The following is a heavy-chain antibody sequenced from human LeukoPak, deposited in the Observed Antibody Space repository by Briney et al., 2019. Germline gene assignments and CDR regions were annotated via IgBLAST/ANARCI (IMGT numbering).Heavy chain of an antibody. J-gene: IGHJ4*02. D-gene: IGHD3-3*01. CDR1: GGSISSSNYY. CDR2: IYYSGST. CDR3: ARLDTIFGVAKGFDY. V-gene: IGHV4-39*07. Sequence: KPSETLSLTCTVSGGSISSSNYYWGWIRQPPRKGLEWIGYIYYSGSTNYNPSLKSRVTISVDTSKNQFSLKLSSVTAADTAVYYCARLDTIFGVAKGFDYWGQGIPVTVPS.